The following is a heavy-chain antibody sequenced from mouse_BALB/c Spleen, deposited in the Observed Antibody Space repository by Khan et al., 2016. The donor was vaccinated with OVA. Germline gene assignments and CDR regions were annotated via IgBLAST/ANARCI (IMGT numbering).Heavy chain of an antibody. Sequence: QVQLKESGPGLVAPSQSLSITCTVSGFSLTNYGVHWVRQPPGKGLEWLGVIWAGGSTNYNSALMSRLSITKDNSKSQIFLKVSSLQTDDTAIVYCARPYCGSAWFAYWGQGTLVTVSA. CDR1: GFSLTNYG. D-gene: IGHD1-1*01. V-gene: IGHV2-9*02. CDR2: IWAGGST. J-gene: IGHJ3*01. CDR3: ARPYCGSAWFAY.